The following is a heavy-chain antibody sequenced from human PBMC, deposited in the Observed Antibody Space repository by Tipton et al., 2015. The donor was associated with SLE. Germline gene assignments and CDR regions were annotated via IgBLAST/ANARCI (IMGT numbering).Heavy chain of an antibody. D-gene: IGHD3-3*01. J-gene: IGHJ3*01. CDR1: GGSISSHY. Sequence: TLSLTCTVSGGSISSHYWRWIRQSPGKELEWIGYVYYGGNTKYNPSLKSRVTISMDTSKNQFSLKLTSMTAADTAVYYCARETLSGGLAFDLWGQGTMVTVSS. CDR2: VYYGGNT. V-gene: IGHV4-59*11. CDR3: ARETLSGGLAFDL.